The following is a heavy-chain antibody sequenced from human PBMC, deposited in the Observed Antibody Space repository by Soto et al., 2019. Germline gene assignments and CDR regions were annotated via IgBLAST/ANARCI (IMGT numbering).Heavy chain of an antibody. CDR3: AIEGPNAAFDI. Sequence: GESLKISCKVSGYSFTGYWISWVRQMPGKGLEWMGRIDPSDSYTNYSPSFQGHVTISADKSISTAYLQWSRLKASDTAMYYCAIEGPNAAFDIWGQGKMVTVSS. J-gene: IGHJ3*02. CDR2: IDPSDSYT. CDR1: GYSFTGYW. V-gene: IGHV5-10-1*01.